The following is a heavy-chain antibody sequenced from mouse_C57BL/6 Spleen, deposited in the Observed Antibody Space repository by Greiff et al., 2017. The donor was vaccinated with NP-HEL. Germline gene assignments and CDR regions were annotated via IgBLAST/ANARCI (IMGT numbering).Heavy chain of an antibody. CDR3: ARVYDGYPSYWYFDV. CDR2: INYDGSST. CDR1: GFTFSDYY. D-gene: IGHD2-3*01. V-gene: IGHV5-16*01. Sequence: EVQRVESEGGLVQPGSSMKLSCTASGFTFSDYYMAWVRQVPEKGLEWVANINYDGSSTYYLDSLKSRFIISRDNAKNILYLQMSSLKSEDTATYYCARVYDGYPSYWYFDVWGTGTTVTVSS. J-gene: IGHJ1*03.